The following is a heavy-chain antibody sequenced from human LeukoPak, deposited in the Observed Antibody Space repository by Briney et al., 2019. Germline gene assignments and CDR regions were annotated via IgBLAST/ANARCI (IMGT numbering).Heavy chain of an antibody. CDR3: XXXXXXXWYRLPHPRTPFDY. D-gene: IGHD6-13*01. CDR2: IYYSGST. J-gene: IGHJ4*02. V-gene: IGHV4-59*12. Sequence: SETLSLTCTVSGGSISSYYWSWIRQPPGKGLEWIGYIYYSGSTNYNPSLKSRVTISVDTSKNQFSLKLSSVTAADTAVYYCXXXXXXXWYRLPHPRTPFDYWGQGTLVTVSS. CDR1: GGSISSYY.